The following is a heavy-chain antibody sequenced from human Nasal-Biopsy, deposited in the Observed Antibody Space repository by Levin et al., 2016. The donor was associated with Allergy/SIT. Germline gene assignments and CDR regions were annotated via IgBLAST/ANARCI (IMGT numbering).Heavy chain of an antibody. J-gene: IGHJ4*02. CDR2: VYHSGST. CDR1: GGSISGSNW. V-gene: IGHV4-4*02. CDR3: ATLPPLPSYGDPYYFDY. Sequence: SETLSLTCGVSGGSISGSNWWSWVRQPPGKGLEWIGEVYHSGSTNYNPSLKSRVTISVDKSQNQYSLKLNSVTAADTAVYYCATLPPLPSYGDPYYFDYWGQGALVTVYS. D-gene: IGHD4-17*01.